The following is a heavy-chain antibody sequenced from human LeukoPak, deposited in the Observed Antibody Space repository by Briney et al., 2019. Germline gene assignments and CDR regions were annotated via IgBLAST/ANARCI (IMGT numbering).Heavy chain of an antibody. Sequence: QPGGSLRLSCAASGFTFSNYAMNWVRQAPGKGLEWVSAISGSGGSTYYADSVKGRFTISRDNSKNTLYLQMNSLGADDTAVYYCAKGNWRYFDYWGQGTLVTVSS. CDR1: GFTFSNYA. CDR2: ISGSGGST. V-gene: IGHV3-23*01. J-gene: IGHJ4*02. CDR3: AKGNWRYFDY. D-gene: IGHD1-1*01.